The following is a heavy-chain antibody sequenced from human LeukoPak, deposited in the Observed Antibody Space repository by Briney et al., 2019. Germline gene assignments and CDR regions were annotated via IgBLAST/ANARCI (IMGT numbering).Heavy chain of an antibody. CDR3: ARTVGTHRFDY. J-gene: IGHJ4*02. CDR1: GGSISSGDYH. CDR2: IFYLGGA. Sequence: SETLSLTCTVSGGSISSGDYHWGWVRHPPGVRLEWIGTIFYLGGAYYNPSLQSRVFMSVDTSKNQFSLNLTSVTAPDTAVYYCARTVGTHRFDYWGRGILVTVSS. D-gene: IGHD4-23*01. V-gene: IGHV4-39*01.